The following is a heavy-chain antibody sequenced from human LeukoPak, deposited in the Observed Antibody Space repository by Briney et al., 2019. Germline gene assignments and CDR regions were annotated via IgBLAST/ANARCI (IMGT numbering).Heavy chain of an antibody. CDR3: TTLRRGY. D-gene: IGHD5-12*01. J-gene: IGHJ4*02. V-gene: IGHV3-15*01. CDR1: GFTFNDAW. CDR2: IKSKTDGGTT. Sequence: GGSLRLSCAASGFTFNDAWMSWVRQAPGKGLEWVGRIKSKTDGGTTDYAAPVKGRFTISRDDSKNTVSLQINSPKTEDTAVYYCTTLRRGYWGQGTLVTVSS.